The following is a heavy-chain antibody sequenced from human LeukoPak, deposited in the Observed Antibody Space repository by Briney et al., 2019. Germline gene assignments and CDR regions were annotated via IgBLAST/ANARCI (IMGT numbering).Heavy chain of an antibody. V-gene: IGHV4-39*07. Sequence: SETLSLTCTVSGGSISSSSYYWGWIRQPPGKGLEWIGSIYYSGSTYYNPSLKSRVTISVDTSKNQFSLKLSSVTAADTAVYYCARVSQDYDSSGYSYFYFYMDVWGKGTTVTVSS. J-gene: IGHJ6*03. D-gene: IGHD3-22*01. CDR3: ARVSQDYDSSGYSYFYFYMDV. CDR1: GGSISSSSYY. CDR2: IYYSGST.